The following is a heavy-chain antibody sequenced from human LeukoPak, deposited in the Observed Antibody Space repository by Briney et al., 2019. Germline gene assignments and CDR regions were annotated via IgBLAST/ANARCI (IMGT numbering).Heavy chain of an antibody. D-gene: IGHD3-10*01. V-gene: IGHV4-4*07. CDR3: ARVPVAMVRGVIHRWFDP. J-gene: IGHJ5*02. CDR1: GGSVNTYY. Sequence: SETLSLTCSVSGGSVNTYYWSWIRQSAGKGLEWIGRISITEGTNYNPSLKSRVTISVDTSKNQFSLKLSSVTAADTAVYYCARVPVAMVRGVIHRWFDPWGQGTLVTVSS. CDR2: ISITEGT.